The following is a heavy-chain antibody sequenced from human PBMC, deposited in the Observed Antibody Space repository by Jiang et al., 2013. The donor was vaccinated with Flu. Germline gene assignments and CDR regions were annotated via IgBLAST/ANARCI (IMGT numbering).Heavy chain of an antibody. V-gene: IGHV4-59*01. CDR2: IHFSGTT. CDR1: GDSLSTYY. Sequence: KPSETLYLTCNVSGDSLSTYYWSWVRQPPGKELEWIGHIHFSGTTNYNPSLKSRVTMSVDTSKNQFSLRLNSVTAADTAVYYCAGSANYYDTSGYYYGASWFDSWGQGTLLTVSS. D-gene: IGHD3-22*01. CDR3: AGSANYYDTSGYYYGASWFDS. J-gene: IGHJ5*01.